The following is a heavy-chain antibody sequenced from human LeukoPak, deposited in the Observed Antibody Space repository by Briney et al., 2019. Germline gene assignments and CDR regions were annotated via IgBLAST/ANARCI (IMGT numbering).Heavy chain of an antibody. CDR2: IYYSGST. Sequence: PSETLSLTCTVSGGSVSSCSYYWGWIRQPPGKRLAWIGSIYYSGSTYYNPSLKSRVTISVDTSKNQFSLKLSSVTAADTAVYYCARLAYSSSSFFDYWGQGTLVTVSS. CDR1: GGSVSSCSYY. D-gene: IGHD6-6*01. CDR3: ARLAYSSSSFFDY. J-gene: IGHJ4*02. V-gene: IGHV4-39*01.